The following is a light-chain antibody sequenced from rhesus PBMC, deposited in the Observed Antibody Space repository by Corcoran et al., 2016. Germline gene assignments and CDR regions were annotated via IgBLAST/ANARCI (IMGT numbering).Light chain of an antibody. CDR2: EVS. CDR3: RQGLEFPLT. V-gene: IGKV2-104*02. J-gene: IGKJ4*01. Sequence: DIVMTQTPVSLPVTPGEPASISCRSSHSLFARADGKTYLDWFLRKPGQSPQLLIYEVSNRASGVPDRFRGSGSDSDFTLKINRVEAEDVGTYYCRQGLEFPLTFGGGTKVELK. CDR1: HSLFARADGKTY.